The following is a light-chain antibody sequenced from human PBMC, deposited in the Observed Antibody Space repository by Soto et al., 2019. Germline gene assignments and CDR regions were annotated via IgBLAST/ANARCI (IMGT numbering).Light chain of an antibody. Sequence: QSVLTQPASVSGSPGQSITISCTGTSSDVGNYNLVSWYQHHPGKAPKLMIYEVSKRPSGVSNRFSGSKSGDTASLTISGLQAEDEADYYCCSYAGSNYAFGTGTKLTVL. CDR2: EVS. V-gene: IGLV2-23*02. J-gene: IGLJ1*01. CDR1: SSDVGNYNL. CDR3: CSYAGSNYA.